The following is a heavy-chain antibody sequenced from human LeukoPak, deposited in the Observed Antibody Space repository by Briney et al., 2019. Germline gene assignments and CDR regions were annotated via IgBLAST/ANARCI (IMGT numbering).Heavy chain of an antibody. V-gene: IGHV1-46*01. Sequence: ASVKVSCKASGYIFTSQYMHWVRQAPGQGLEWMGIINPSGGTTIYVQKFQGRVTMTRDTSTSTVYMELSSLRSEDTAVYYCARQRGGQYEDGFDIWGQATMVTVSS. CDR3: ARQRGGQYEDGFDI. CDR1: GYIFTSQY. CDR2: INPSGGTT. D-gene: IGHD2-8*01. J-gene: IGHJ3*02.